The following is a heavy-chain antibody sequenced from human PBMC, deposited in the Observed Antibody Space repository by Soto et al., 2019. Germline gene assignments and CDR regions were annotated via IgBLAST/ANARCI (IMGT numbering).Heavy chain of an antibody. CDR2: IKSQSDGGTT. CDR1: GFTFSKAW. CDR3: ARDNSRTFPAAPGDKQSDSSGCWFDP. D-gene: IGHD6-13*01. J-gene: IGHJ5*02. V-gene: IGHV3-15*07. Sequence: PGGSLRFSCAASGFTFSKAWMNWVRQAPGKGLEWVGRIKSQSDGGTTGYGEPVKGRFIISRDDSKNMMYLQMNSLKTEDTAIYYCARDNSRTFPAAPGDKQSDSSGCWFDPWGQGTLVTVSS.